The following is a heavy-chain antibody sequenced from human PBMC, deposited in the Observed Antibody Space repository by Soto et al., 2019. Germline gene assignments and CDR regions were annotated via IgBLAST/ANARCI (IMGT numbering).Heavy chain of an antibody. CDR3: ARGLNYYDSSGYHYAVYYYGMDV. CDR1: GFTFSSYD. V-gene: IGHV3-13*01. CDR2: IGTAGDT. D-gene: IGHD3-22*01. J-gene: IGHJ6*02. Sequence: TGGSLRLSCAASGFTFSSYDMRWVRQATGKGLEWVSAIGTAGDTYYPGSVKGRFTISRENAKNSLYLQMNSLRAGDTAVYYCARGLNYYDSSGYHYAVYYYGMDVWGQGTTVTVSS.